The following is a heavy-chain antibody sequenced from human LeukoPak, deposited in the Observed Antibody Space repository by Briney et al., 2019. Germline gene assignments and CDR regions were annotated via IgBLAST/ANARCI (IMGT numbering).Heavy chain of an antibody. D-gene: IGHD1-1*01. CDR2: ISSNGGST. J-gene: IGHJ6*02. V-gene: IGHV3-64D*06. Sequence: PGGSLRLSCSASGFTFSSYAMHWVRQAPGKGLEYVSAISSNGGSTYADSVKGRFTISRDNSKNTLYLQMSSLRAEDTAVYYCAKVRSPNSVYHGMDVWGQGTTVTVSS. CDR3: AKVRSPNSVYHGMDV. CDR1: GFTFSSYA.